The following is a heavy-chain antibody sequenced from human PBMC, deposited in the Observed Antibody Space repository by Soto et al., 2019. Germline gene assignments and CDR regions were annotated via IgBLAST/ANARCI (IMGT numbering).Heavy chain of an antibody. J-gene: IGHJ4*02. CDR2: MNQDGSER. CDR1: GFTFSNYW. D-gene: IGHD1-7*01. CDR3: TRDRSGTMLF. V-gene: IGHV3-7*01. Sequence: EVQLVESGGGLVQPGGSLRLSCTASGFTFSNYWMRWVRQAPGEGLEWVVNMNQDGSERYYVDSVKGRFTISRGNAKNSLYLQVSSLRAEDTAIYYCTRDRSGTMLFWVQGTLVTVSS.